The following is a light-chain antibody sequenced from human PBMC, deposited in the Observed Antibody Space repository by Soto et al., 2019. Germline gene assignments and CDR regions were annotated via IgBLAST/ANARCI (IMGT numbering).Light chain of an antibody. Sequence: DIQMTQSPSSLSASVGDRVTITCRASQSISIYLNWYQQKPGKAPKLLIYAASSLQSGAPSRFSGSGSGTAFTLTISSLQPEDFATYYCQQSYSTSVTFGPGTKVDIK. CDR3: QQSYSTSVT. V-gene: IGKV1-39*01. CDR2: AAS. J-gene: IGKJ3*01. CDR1: QSISIY.